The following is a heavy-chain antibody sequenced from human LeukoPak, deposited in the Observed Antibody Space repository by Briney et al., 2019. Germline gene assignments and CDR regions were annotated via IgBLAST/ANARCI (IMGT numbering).Heavy chain of an antibody. CDR3: ARVVTFGYFDL. V-gene: IGHV3-64*01. CDR2: ISSNGGST. J-gene: IGHJ2*01. CDR1: GFTFSSYA. Sequence: GGSLRLSCAASGFTFSSYAMHWVRQAPGKGLEYVSAISSNGGSTYYANSVKGRFTISRDNSKNTLYLQMGSLRAEDMAVYYCARVVTFGYFDLWGRGTLVTVSS.